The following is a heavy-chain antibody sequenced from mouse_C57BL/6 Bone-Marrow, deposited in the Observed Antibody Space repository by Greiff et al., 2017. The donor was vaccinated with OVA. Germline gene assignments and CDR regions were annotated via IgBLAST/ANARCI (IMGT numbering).Heavy chain of an antibody. J-gene: IGHJ2*01. Sequence: EVKVEESGGGLVQPGGSMKLSCVASGFTFSNYWMNWVRQSPEKGLEWVAQIRLKSDNYATNYAESVKGRFTISRDDSKSSVYLQMNNLRAEDTGIYYYTYYYYFDYWGQGTTLTVSS. CDR1: GFTFSNYW. CDR3: TYYYYFDY. V-gene: IGHV6-3*01. D-gene: IGHD1-1*01. CDR2: IRLKSDNYAT.